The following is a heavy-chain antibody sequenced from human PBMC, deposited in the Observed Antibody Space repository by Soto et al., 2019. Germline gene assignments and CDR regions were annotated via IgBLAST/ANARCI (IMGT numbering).Heavy chain of an antibody. CDR1: GFTFNSYW. CDR2: IIPDGSDK. V-gene: IGHV3-7*04. J-gene: IGHJ6*02. CDR3: VRDRGSGGAMDV. Sequence: PGGSLRLSCAASGFTFNSYWMSWVRQAPGKGLEWVANIIPDGSDKYFVDSVKGRFTISRDNAQNSLDLHMNSLSAEDTAVYYCVRDRGSGGAMDVWGQGTTVTVSS. D-gene: IGHD2-15*01.